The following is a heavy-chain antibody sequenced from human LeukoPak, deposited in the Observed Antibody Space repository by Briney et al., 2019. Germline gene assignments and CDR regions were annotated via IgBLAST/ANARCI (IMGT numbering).Heavy chain of an antibody. J-gene: IGHJ4*02. Sequence: GGSLRLSCAASGFTFTAYGMQRVRQAPGKGLEWVAFVRYNGNDKYYADSVKGRFTISRDNSKNTVDLQMDSLRAEDTAVYYCAKAGSGWYAPYWGQGTLVTVS. CDR2: VRYNGNDK. CDR1: GFTFTAYG. CDR3: AKAGSGWYAPY. D-gene: IGHD6-19*01. V-gene: IGHV3-30*02.